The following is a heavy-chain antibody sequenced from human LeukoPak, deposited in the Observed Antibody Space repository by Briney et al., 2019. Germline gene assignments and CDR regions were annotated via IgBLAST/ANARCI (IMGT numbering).Heavy chain of an antibody. Sequence: ASVKVSCKVSGYTLTELSMHWARQAPGKGLEWMGGFDPEDGETIYAQKFQGRVTMTEDTSTDTAYMELSSLRSEDTAVYYCATWGYCSGGSCYPGHWFDPWGQGTLVTVSS. J-gene: IGHJ5*02. V-gene: IGHV1-24*01. CDR3: ATWGYCSGGSCYPGHWFDP. D-gene: IGHD2-15*01. CDR1: GYTLTELS. CDR2: FDPEDGET.